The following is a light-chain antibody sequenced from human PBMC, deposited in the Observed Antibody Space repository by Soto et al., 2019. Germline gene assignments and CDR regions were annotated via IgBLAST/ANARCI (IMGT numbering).Light chain of an antibody. V-gene: IGLV2-14*01. CDR2: EVH. CDR3: SSFSSITREV. Sequence: QSVLTQPASVSGSPGQSITISCTGTSSDVGGYNYVSWYQQYPGEVPKVIIYEVHNRPSGVSHRFSGSKSGNTASLTISGLQTEDEADYYCSSFSSITREVFGGGTKVTVL. CDR1: SSDVGGYNY. J-gene: IGLJ2*01.